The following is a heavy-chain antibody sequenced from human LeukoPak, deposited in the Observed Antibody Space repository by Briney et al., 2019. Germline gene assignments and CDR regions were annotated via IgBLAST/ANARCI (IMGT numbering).Heavy chain of an antibody. CDR1: GFTFSSYG. CDR3: AKGTPFDY. Sequence: GRSLRLSCAASGFTFSSYGMHWVRQAPPKGLEWVAFIRYDGSNKYYADSVKGRFTISRDNSKDTLYLQMNSLRAEDTAVYYCAKGTPFDYWGQGTLVTVSS. J-gene: IGHJ4*02. V-gene: IGHV3-30*02. CDR2: IRYDGSNK.